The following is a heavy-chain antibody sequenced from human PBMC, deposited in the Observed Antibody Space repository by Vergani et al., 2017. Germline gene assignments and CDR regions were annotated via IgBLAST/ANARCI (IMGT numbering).Heavy chain of an antibody. D-gene: IGHD2-2*01. CDR1: GFTFSSYS. V-gene: IGHV3-21*01. Sequence: EVQLVESGGGLVKPGGSLRLSCAASGFTFSSYSMNWVRQAPGKGLEWVSSISSSSSYIYYADSVKGRFTISRDNAKNSLYLQMNSLRAEDTAVYYCARDNRLYCSSTSCYGSPLSNWFDPWGQGTLVTVSS. CDR2: ISSSSSYI. CDR3: ARDNRLYCSSTSCYGSPLSNWFDP. J-gene: IGHJ5*02.